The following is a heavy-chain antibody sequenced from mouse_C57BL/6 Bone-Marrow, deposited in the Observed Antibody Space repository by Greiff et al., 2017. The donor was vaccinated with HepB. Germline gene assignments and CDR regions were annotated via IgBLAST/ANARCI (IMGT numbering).Heavy chain of an antibody. D-gene: IGHD1-1*01. CDR1: GYTFTSYW. J-gene: IGHJ4*01. Sequence: QVQLQQSGAELAKPGASVKLSCKASGYTFTSYWMHWVKQRPGQGLEWIGYINPSSGYTKYNQKFKDKAKLTADKSSSTAYMQLISLTYEDSAVYYWSRQIYYGSSYYAMDYWGQGTSVTVSS. CDR2: INPSSGYT. V-gene: IGHV1-7*01. CDR3: SRQIYYGSSYYAMDY.